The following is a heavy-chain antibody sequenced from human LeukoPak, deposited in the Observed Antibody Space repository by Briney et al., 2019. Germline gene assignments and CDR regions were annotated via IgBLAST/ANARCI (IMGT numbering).Heavy chain of an antibody. CDR2: ISWNSGSI. V-gene: IGHV3-9*01. J-gene: IGHJ4*02. CDR3: AKDYYGGNFDY. CDR1: GFTFDDYA. Sequence: GGSLRLSCAASGFTFDDYAMHWVRQAPGTGLEWVSGISWNSGSIGYADSVKGRFTIPRDNAKNSLYLQMNSLRAEDTALYYCAKDYYGGNFDYWGQGTLVTVSS. D-gene: IGHD4-23*01.